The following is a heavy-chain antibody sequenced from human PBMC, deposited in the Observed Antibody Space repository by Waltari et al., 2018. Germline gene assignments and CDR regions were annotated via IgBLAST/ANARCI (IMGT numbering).Heavy chain of an antibody. CDR3: AKDSRGYSGWVDY. CDR1: GFPFADSA. D-gene: IGHD6-19*01. V-gene: IGHV3-43D*03. J-gene: IGHJ4*02. CDR2: ISWEGSTT. Sequence: EVQLVESGGVVVQLGRSLRLSWAASGFPFADSAMHWVRQAPGKGLEWVSLISWEGSTTSYADSVKGRFTISRDNSKNSLYLQMNSLRAEDNALYYCAKDSRGYSGWVDYWGQGTLVTVSS.